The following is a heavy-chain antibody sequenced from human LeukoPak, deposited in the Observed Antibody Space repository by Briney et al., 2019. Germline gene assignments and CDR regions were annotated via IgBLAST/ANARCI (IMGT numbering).Heavy chain of an antibody. Sequence: PSETLSLTCTVSGGSISSYYWSWIRQPPGKGLEWIGYIYTSGSTDYNPSLKSRVTISVDTSKNQFSLKLSSVTAADTAVYYCARGGNPLFDYWGQGTLVTVSS. CDR3: ARGGNPLFDY. CDR1: GGSISSYY. CDR2: IYTSGST. J-gene: IGHJ4*02. D-gene: IGHD4-23*01. V-gene: IGHV4-4*09.